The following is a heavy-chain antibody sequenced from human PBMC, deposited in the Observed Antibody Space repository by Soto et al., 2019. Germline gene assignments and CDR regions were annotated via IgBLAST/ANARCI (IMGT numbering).Heavy chain of an antibody. CDR2: INPSGGST. J-gene: IGHJ5*02. CDR3: ARVIRGAYYNSPLDT. Sequence: ASVKVSCKASGYTFTSYYMHWVRQAPGQGLEWMGIINPSGGSTSYAQKFQGRVTMTRDTSTSTVYMELSSLRSDDTAVYYCARVIRGAYYNSPLDTWGQGTVVTVSS. CDR1: GYTFTSYY. V-gene: IGHV1-46*01. D-gene: IGHD3-10*01.